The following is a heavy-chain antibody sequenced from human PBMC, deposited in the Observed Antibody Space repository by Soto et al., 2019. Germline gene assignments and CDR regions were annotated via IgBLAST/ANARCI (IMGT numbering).Heavy chain of an antibody. Sequence: LSLTCAVSGGSLSNGGYSWSWIRQPPGKGLERIGYMYHSGSTYYNPSFMGRVTLSVDTSKDQVSLNLCPVTAADTAVYYCARVKYYGSGSYFAYRGQGTVGTVS. V-gene: IGHV4-30-2*05. CDR1: GGSLSNGGYS. J-gene: IGHJ4*02. CDR2: MYHSGST. D-gene: IGHD3-10*01. CDR3: ARVKYYGSGSYFAY.